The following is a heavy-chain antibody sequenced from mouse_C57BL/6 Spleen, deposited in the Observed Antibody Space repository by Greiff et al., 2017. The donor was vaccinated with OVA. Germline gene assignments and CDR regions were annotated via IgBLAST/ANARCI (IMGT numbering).Heavy chain of an antibody. J-gene: IGHJ3*01. D-gene: IGHD2-4*01. CDR3: ARRLRRDWFAY. Sequence: QVQLKQSGAELVMPGASVKLSCKASGYTFTSYWMHWVKQRPGQGLEWIGEIDPSDSYTNYNQKFKGKSTLTVDKSSSTAYMQLSSLTSEDSAVYYCARRLRRDWFAYWGQGTLVTVSA. V-gene: IGHV1-69*01. CDR2: IDPSDSYT. CDR1: GYTFTSYW.